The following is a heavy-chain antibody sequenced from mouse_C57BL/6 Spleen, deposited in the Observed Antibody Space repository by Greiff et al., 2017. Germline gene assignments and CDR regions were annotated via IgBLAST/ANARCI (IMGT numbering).Heavy chain of an antibody. CDR1: GYTFTSYG. Sequence: QVQLQQSGAELARPGASVKLSCKASGYTFTSYGISWVKQRTGQGLEWIGEIYPRSGNTYYNEKFKGKATLTADKSSSTAYMELRSLTSEDSAVYFCARLRGSSGSYYAMDYWGQGTSVTVSS. V-gene: IGHV1-81*01. CDR3: ARLRGSSGSYYAMDY. D-gene: IGHD3-2*02. CDR2: IYPRSGNT. J-gene: IGHJ4*01.